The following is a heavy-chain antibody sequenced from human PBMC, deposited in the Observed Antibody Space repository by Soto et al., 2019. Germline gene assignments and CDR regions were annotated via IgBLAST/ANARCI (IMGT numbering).Heavy chain of an antibody. CDR2: ISPNSGGT. V-gene: IGHV1-2*02. D-gene: IGHD2-2*01. Sequence: ASVKVSCKASGYTFTDYYIYWVRQAPGRGLEWMGWISPNSGGTNYAQKFQGRVTMTRDTSISTAYMELSRLRSDDTAVYYCARAFCSPTSCSSNYWGQGTLVTVSS. CDR1: GYTFTDYY. CDR3: ARAFCSPTSCSSNY. J-gene: IGHJ4*02.